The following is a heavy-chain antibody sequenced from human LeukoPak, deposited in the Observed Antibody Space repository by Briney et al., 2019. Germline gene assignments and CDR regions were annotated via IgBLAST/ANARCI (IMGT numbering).Heavy chain of an antibody. V-gene: IGHV3-7*05. D-gene: IGHD1-14*01. CDR2: IKQDGSGK. CDR1: GFTVSSDY. J-gene: IGHJ4*02. CDR3: ARARIDY. Sequence: GGSLRLSCSASGFTVSSDYMTWVRQAPGKGLEWVANIKQDGSGKYYVDSVKGRFTISRDNAKNSLYLQMNSLRADDTAVYFCARARIDYWGQGTLVTVSS.